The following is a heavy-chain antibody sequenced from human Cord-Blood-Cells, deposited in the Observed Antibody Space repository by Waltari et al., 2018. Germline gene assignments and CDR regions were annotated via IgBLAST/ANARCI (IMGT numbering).Heavy chain of an antibody. CDR3: ARGWIAAADWHDY. Sequence: VQLQQTAPGLVTTSQTLSLTCATSGDSVSTNSAASHRITHAPSRGLEWLGRTYYRSRGYKDYAVSVKSRITINPDTSKNQFSLRLNSVTAEETAVYYCARGWIAAADWHDYWGQGTLVTVSS. D-gene: IGHD6-13*01. CDR1: GDSVSTNSAA. CDR2: TYYRSRGYK. J-gene: IGHJ4*02. V-gene: IGHV6-1*01.